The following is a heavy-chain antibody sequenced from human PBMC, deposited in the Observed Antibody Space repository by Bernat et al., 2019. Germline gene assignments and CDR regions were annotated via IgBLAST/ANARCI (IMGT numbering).Heavy chain of an antibody. J-gene: IGHJ6*02. CDR1: GGSISSSSYY. CDR2: IYYSGST. CDR3: ARRRAARFAYYYYGMDV. V-gene: IGHV4-39*01. D-gene: IGHD6-6*01. Sequence: QLQLQESGPGLVKPSETLSLTCTVSGGSISSSSYYWGWILQPPGKGLEWIGSIYYSGSTYYNPSLKSRVTISVDTSKNQFSLKLSSVTAADTAVYYCARRRAARFAYYYYGMDVWGQGTTVTVSS.